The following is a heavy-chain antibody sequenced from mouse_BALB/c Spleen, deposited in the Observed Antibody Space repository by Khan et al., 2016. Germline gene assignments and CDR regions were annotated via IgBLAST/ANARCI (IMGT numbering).Heavy chain of an antibody. V-gene: IGHV1-9*01. CDR3: ARTDRRGYCDY. J-gene: IGHJ2*01. CDR2: ILPGSGST. Sequence: QVQLQQSGAELMKPGASVKISCKATGYTFSSYWIEWVKQRPGHGLEWIGEILPGSGSTNYNEKFRGKATFTADTSSNTAYMQLSSLTAEDSGVRYCARTDRRGYCDYWGQGTTLTVSS. CDR1: GYTFSSYW.